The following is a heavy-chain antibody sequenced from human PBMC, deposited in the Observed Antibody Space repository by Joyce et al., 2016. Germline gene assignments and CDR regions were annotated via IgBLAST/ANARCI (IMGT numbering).Heavy chain of an antibody. Sequence: QAQLVESGGGVVEPGRSLTLSCAASGITFSSYGMHWVRQAPGKGLKWVAVIWYEGRKKFYADAVKGRFTISRDNSKNTLCLQMNSLRAEDTDVYYCAGERRDYYYYMDVWGKGTTVTVSS. CDR2: IWYEGRKK. CDR1: GITFSSYG. D-gene: IGHD1-1*01. CDR3: AGERRDYYYYMDV. V-gene: IGHV3-33*01. J-gene: IGHJ6*03.